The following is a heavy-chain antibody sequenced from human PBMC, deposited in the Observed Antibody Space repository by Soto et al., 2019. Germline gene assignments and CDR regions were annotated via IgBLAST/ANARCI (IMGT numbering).Heavy chain of an antibody. V-gene: IGHV4-34*01. CDR2: INHSGST. D-gene: IGHD3-10*01. CDR1: GGSFSGYY. Sequence: QVQLQQWGAGRLKPSETLSLTCAVYGGSFSGYYWSWIRQPPGKGLEWIGEINHSGSTNYNPSLKSRVTISVDTSKNQFSLKLSSVTAADTAVYYCARSGYYGSGSYYPRNWFDPWGQGTLVTVSS. CDR3: ARSGYYGSGSYYPRNWFDP. J-gene: IGHJ5*02.